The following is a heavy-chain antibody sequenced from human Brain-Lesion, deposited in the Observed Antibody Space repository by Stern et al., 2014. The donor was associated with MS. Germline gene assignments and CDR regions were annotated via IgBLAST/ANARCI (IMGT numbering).Heavy chain of an antibody. Sequence: VQLLESGPEVKKPGSSVKVSCKASGGTFGTYPITWLRQAPGKGLEWIGRIIPIFGSPNYAQKFQGRVTITADRSTTTVYMKLSSLKSDDAAVYYCAKDGPALVTNWFDPWGRGTLVTVSS. D-gene: IGHD5-18*01. CDR2: IIPIFGSP. J-gene: IGHJ5*02. V-gene: IGHV1-69*06. CDR3: AKDGPALVTNWFDP. CDR1: GGTFGTYP.